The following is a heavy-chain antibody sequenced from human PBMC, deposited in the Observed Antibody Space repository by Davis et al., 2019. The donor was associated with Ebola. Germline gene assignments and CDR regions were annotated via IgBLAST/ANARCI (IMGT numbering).Heavy chain of an antibody. CDR1: GFAFSNYA. Sequence: GESLKISCAASGFAFSNYAMNWVRQAPGKGLEWVSYIGTSGRTIYYADSVKGRFTISRDNSKNTLYLQMNSLRAEDTAVYYCAKDRGDIVANDLWDYWGQGTLVTVSS. V-gene: IGHV3-48*01. J-gene: IGHJ4*02. D-gene: IGHD5-12*01. CDR2: IGTSGRTI. CDR3: AKDRGDIVANDLWDY.